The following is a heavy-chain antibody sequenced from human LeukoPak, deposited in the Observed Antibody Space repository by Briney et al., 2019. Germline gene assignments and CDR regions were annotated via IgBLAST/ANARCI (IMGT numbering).Heavy chain of an antibody. CDR3: ASDYYDSSDYRYYYYYMDV. CDR2: ISYDGSNK. J-gene: IGHJ6*03. CDR1: GFTFSSYA. Sequence: GGSLRLSCAASGFTFSSYAMHWVRQAPGKGLEWVAVISYDGSNKYYADSVKGRFTISRDNSKNTLYLQMNSLRAEDTAVYYCASDYYDSSDYRYYYYYMDVWGKGTTVTVSS. D-gene: IGHD3-22*01. V-gene: IGHV3-30*04.